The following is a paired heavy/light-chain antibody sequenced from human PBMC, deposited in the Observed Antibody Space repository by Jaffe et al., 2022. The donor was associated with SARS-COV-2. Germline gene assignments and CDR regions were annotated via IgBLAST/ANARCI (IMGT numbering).Heavy chain of an antibody. CDR3: ASWALSRSYDNSNLQTLLQPPGAFDV. J-gene: IGHJ3*01. V-gene: IGHV4-59*01. CDR1: GASISSYS. D-gene: IGHD3-22*01. Sequence: QVQLQESGPGLVKPSETLSLTCSVSGASISSYSWHWIRQPPGKGLEWIGSISYNGITNDNPSLKSRVAISVDMSKNQFSLNVNSMTAADTAVYYCASWALSRSYDNSNLQTLLQPPGAFDVWGPGKLVTVSS. CDR2: ISYNGIT.
Light chain of an antibody. CDR2: EAS. Sequence: DIQMTQSPSTLSAFVGDRVAITCRASQSITSRLAWYQQRPGKAPKLLIYEASTLEKGVPSRFSGSGSGTEFILTISSLQPDDFATFYCQQYSGYPYTFGQGTKLEIK. V-gene: IGKV1-5*03. CDR1: QSITSR. J-gene: IGKJ2*01. CDR3: QQYSGYPYT.